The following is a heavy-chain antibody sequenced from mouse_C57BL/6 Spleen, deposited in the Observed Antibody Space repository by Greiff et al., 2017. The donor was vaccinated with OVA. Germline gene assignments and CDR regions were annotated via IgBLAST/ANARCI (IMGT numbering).Heavy chain of an antibody. J-gene: IGHJ4*01. V-gene: IGHV1-52*01. CDR1: GYTFTSYW. CDR2: IDPSDSET. Sequence: VQLQQPGAELVRPGSSVKLSCKASGYTFTSYWMHWVKQRPIQGLEWIGNIDPSDSETHYNQKFKDKATLTVDKSSSTSYMQLSSLTSEDSAVYYCARKRFYAMDDWGQGTSVTVSS. CDR3: ARKRFYAMDD.